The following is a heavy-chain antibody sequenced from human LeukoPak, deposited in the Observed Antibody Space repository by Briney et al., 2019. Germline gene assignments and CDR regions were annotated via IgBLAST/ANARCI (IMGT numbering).Heavy chain of an antibody. CDR2: INSDGSST. Sequence: GGSLRLSCAASGFTFSSYWMRWVRQAPGKGLVWVSRINSDGSSTSYADSVKGRFTISRDNAKNTLYLQMNSLRAEDTAVYYCARELDYYYGMDVWGKGTTVTVSS. V-gene: IGHV3-74*01. D-gene: IGHD6-6*01. J-gene: IGHJ6*04. CDR3: ARELDYYYGMDV. CDR1: GFTFSSYW.